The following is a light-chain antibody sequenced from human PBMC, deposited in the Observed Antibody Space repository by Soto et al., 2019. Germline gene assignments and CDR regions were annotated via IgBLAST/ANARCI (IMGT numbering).Light chain of an antibody. V-gene: IGKV1-39*01. CDR2: AAS. CDR1: QSISSN. Sequence: DIPMTQSPSSLSASVGDRVTITCRASQSISSNLNWYQQKPGKAPKLLIYAASSLQSGVPSRFSGSASGTDFTLTISSLQPEDFATYHCQQTYSTPWTFGQGTKVEIK. J-gene: IGKJ1*01. CDR3: QQTYSTPWT.